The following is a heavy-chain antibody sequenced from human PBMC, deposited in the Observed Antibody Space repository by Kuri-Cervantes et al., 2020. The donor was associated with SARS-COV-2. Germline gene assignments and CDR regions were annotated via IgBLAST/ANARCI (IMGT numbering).Heavy chain of an antibody. D-gene: IGHD5-24*01. V-gene: IGHV1-69*06. CDR2: IIPLFGTT. Sequence: SVKVSCKAIGDTVSSYSISWVRQAPGQGLEWMGGIIPLFGTTGSAQTFRGRITITADKSTNTAYMELSSLTSEDTAMYFRARDRVGRENAFDVWGLGTMVTVSS. CDR1: GDTVSSYS. CDR3: ARDRVGRENAFDV. J-gene: IGHJ3*01.